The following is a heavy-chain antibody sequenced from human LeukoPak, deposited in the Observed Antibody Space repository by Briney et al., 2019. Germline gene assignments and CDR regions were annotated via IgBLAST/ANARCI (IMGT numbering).Heavy chain of an antibody. CDR3: ARALWNSGYPFDY. J-gene: IGHJ4*02. CDR2: IIPIFGTA. Sequence: SVKVSCKASGGTFSSYAISWVRQAPGQGLGWMGGIIPIFGTANYAQKFQGRVTITADESTSTAYMELSSLRSEDTAVYYCARALWNSGYPFDYWGQGTLVTVSS. CDR1: GGTFSSYA. V-gene: IGHV1-69*01. D-gene: IGHD5-12*01.